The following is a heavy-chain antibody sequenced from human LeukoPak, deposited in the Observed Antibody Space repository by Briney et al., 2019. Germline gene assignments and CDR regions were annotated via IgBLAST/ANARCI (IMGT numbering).Heavy chain of an antibody. Sequence: SETLSLTCTVSGGSISSYYWSWIRQPAGKGLEWIGRIYTSGSTNYNPSLKSRVTMSVDRSKNHFSLKLSSLTAADTALYYCARQDYSSSSYYFDYWGQGTLVTVSS. CDR1: GGSISSYY. J-gene: IGHJ4*02. CDR3: ARQDYSSSSYYFDY. D-gene: IGHD6-13*01. V-gene: IGHV4-4*07. CDR2: IYTSGST.